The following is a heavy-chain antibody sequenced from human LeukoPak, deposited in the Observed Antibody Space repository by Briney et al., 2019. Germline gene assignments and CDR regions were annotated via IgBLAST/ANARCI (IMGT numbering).Heavy chain of an antibody. V-gene: IGHV4-59*01. CDR2: IYYSGST. J-gene: IGHJ4*02. D-gene: IGHD4-11*01. CDR3: ARGDPDYTFDY. CDR1: GGSISSYY. Sequence: PSETLSLTCTVSGGSISSYYWSWIRQPPGKGLEWIGYIYYSGSTNYNPSLKSRVTISVDTSKNQFSLKLSSVTAADTAVYYCARGDPDYTFDYWGQGTLVTVSS.